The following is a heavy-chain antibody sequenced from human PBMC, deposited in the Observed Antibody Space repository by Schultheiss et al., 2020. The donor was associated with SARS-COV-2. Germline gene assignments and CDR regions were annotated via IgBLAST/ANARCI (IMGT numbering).Heavy chain of an antibody. J-gene: IGHJ1*01. CDR1: GGSFCGYY. Sequence: SQTLSLTCAVYGGSFCGYYWSWIRQPPGKGLEWIGYIYYSGSTNYNPSLKSRVSMSVDTSKNQFSLKLSSVTAADTAVYYCASSSSWYQVYFQHWGQGTLVTVSS. CDR3: ASSSSWYQVYFQH. D-gene: IGHD6-13*01. V-gene: IGHV4-34*11. CDR2: IYYSGST.